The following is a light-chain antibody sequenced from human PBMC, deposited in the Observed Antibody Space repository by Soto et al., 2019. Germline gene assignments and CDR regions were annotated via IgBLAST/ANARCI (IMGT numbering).Light chain of an antibody. CDR2: GAS. CDR1: QTVSNI. Sequence: EIVLTQSPVTLSVSPGERVTLSCRASQTVSNIYLVWYQQRPGQAPRLLIYGASTRATGIPARFSGSGSGTEFTLTISSLQSEDFAVYYCQQYNSYRVTFGPGTKVDIK. CDR3: QQYNSYRVT. J-gene: IGKJ3*01. V-gene: IGKV3-15*01.